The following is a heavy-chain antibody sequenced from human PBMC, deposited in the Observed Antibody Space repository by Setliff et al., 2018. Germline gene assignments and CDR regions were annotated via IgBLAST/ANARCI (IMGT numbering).Heavy chain of an antibody. CDR3: ARAGRYYYDSSGYYYDRDYYLDY. V-gene: IGHV1-24*01. CDR1: GNTLTHLS. D-gene: IGHD3-22*01. Sequence: ASVKVSCKVSGNTLTHLSIHWVRQAPGEGLEWIGGFDPEEGERIYAPRLQGRVTMTEDTSSDTAYMELSSLRPEDTAVYYCARAGRYYYDSSGYYYDRDYYLDYWGHGTLVTVSS. CDR2: FDPEEGER. J-gene: IGHJ4*01.